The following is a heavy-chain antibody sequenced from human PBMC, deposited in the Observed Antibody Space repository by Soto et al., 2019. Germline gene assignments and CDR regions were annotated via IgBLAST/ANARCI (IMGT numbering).Heavy chain of an antibody. V-gene: IGHV1-69*01. CDR3: ARVTSMVRGVIDNWFDP. J-gene: IGHJ5*02. Sequence: QVPLVQSGAEVKKPGSSVTVSCKASGGTFSSYAIHWVRQAPGQGLEWMGGIIPMYGPAKYAQRFQGRVTITAYESATPVYMELTSLTSQDTAVYYCARVTSMVRGVIDNWFDPWGHGTLVTVSS. CDR2: IIPMYGPA. CDR1: GGTFSSYA. D-gene: IGHD3-10*01.